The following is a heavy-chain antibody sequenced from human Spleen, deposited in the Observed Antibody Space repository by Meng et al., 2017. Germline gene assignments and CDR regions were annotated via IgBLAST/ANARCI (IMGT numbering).Heavy chain of an antibody. D-gene: IGHD6-25*01. CDR3: AKDRGLGAFDI. CDR1: GFTFSSYE. V-gene: IGHV3-23*01. CDR2: VSDSGGTT. Sequence: GESLKISCAASGFTFSSYEMNWVRQAPGKGLEWVSAVSDSGGTTYYADSVKGRFTISRDNSKNTLYLQMNSLRAEDTAVYYCAKDRGLGAFDIWGQGTMVTVSS. J-gene: IGHJ3*02.